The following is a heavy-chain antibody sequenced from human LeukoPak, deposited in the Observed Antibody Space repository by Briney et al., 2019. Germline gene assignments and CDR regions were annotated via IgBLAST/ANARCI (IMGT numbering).Heavy chain of an antibody. CDR2: ISGSGGST. V-gene: IGHV3-23*01. Sequence: GGSLRLSCAASGFTFSSYAMSWVRQAPGKGLEWVSAISGSGGSTYYADSVKGRFTISRDNSKNTLYLQMNSLRAEDTAVYYCARGRYSGSYPEYFQHWGQGTLVTVSS. J-gene: IGHJ1*01. CDR1: GFTFSSYA. D-gene: IGHD1-26*01. CDR3: ARGRYSGSYPEYFQH.